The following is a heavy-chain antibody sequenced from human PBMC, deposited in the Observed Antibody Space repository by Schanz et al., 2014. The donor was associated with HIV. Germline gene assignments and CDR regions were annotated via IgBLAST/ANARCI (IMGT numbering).Heavy chain of an antibody. J-gene: IGHJ6*02. CDR1: GFTFSRYG. V-gene: IGHV3-33*01. D-gene: IGHD2-2*01. CDR3: ARDGAMACSLGMDV. Sequence: QVELVESGGGVVQPGRSLRLSCAASGFTFSRYGMHWVRQSPGKGLEWVAVIWYDGKNRDYADSVKGRFTISRDNSKNTLYLQMNRMRTEDTAVYYCARDGAMACSLGMDVWGQGTTVTVSS. CDR2: IWYDGKNR.